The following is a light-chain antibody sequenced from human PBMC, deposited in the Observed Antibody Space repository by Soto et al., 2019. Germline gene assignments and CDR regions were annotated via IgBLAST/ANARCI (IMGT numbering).Light chain of an antibody. CDR3: SSYTTSNTPLYV. Sequence: QSALTQPASVSGSPGESITISCTGTSSDTAGYNYVTWYQQHPGKAPKLMIYEVSNRPSGVSNRFSGSQSGNTASLTISGLQAEDEANYYCSSYTTSNTPLYVFGTGTQVTVL. J-gene: IGLJ1*01. CDR1: SSDTAGYNY. V-gene: IGLV2-14*01. CDR2: EVS.